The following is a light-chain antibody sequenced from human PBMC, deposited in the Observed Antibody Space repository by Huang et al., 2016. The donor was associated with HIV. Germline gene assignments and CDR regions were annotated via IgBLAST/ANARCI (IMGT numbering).Light chain of an antibody. Sequence: DIQMTQSPSSLSASVRNRVTITCRASQAIAKSLAWYQQKPGKAPKLLLYAASRVESGVPSRFSGSGSGTDYTLTISSLQPEDFATYYCQQYRSTPYTFGQGTKLEIK. CDR3: QQYRSTPYT. CDR2: AAS. CDR1: QAIAKS. V-gene: IGKV1-NL1*01. J-gene: IGKJ2*01.